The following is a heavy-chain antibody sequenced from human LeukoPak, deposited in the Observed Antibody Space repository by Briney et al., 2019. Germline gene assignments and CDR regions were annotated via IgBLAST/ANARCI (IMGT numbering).Heavy chain of an antibody. CDR1: GDSITSTSYY. D-gene: IGHD3-10*01. V-gene: IGHV4-39*01. J-gene: IGHJ5*02. CDR3: ARHPYHYYGSGSYTYNWFDP. Sequence: SETLSLTCSVSGDSITSTSYYWGWIRQPPEKGLEWIGSVYYTGGTYYNPSLKSRVTISVDTSKNQFSLKLSSVTAADTAVYYCARHPYHYYGSGSYTYNWFDPWGQGTLVTVSS. CDR2: VYYTGGT.